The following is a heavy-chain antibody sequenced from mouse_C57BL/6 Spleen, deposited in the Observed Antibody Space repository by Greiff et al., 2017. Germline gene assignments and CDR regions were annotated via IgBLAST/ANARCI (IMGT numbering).Heavy chain of an antibody. CDR3: ARYYYGYDAFAY. CDR1: GYTFTSYW. D-gene: IGHD2-2*01. V-gene: IGHV1-64*01. Sequence: QVQLQQPGAELVKPGASVKLSCKASGYTFTSYWMHWVKQRPGQGLEWIGMIHPNSGSTNYNEKFKSKARLTVDKSSSTAYMQLSSLTSEDSAVYYCARYYYGYDAFAYWGQGTLVTVSA. J-gene: IGHJ3*01. CDR2: IHPNSGST.